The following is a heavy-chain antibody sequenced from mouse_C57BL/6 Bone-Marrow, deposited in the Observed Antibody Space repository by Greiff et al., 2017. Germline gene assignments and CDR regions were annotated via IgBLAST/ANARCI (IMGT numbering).Heavy chain of an antibody. D-gene: IGHD2-2*01. CDR3: ARWVCYGYFYAMDY. V-gene: IGHV1-59*01. Sequence: QVQLQQSGAELVRPGTSVKLSCKASGYTFTSYRMHWVKQRHGQGLEWIGVIDPYDSYTNYNQQFKGKATLTVATSSSTTYMQLSILTSEDSAVYDCARWVCYGYFYAMDYWGQGTSVTVSS. J-gene: IGHJ4*01. CDR2: IDPYDSYT. CDR1: GYTFTSYR.